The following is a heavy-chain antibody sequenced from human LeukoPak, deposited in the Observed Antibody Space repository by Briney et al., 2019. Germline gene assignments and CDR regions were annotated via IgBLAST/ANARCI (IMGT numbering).Heavy chain of an antibody. CDR1: GYTLTELS. CDR3: ATVTQYSSSSLVGFDY. Sequence: ASVKVSCKVSGYTLTELSMHWVRQAPGKGLEWMGGFDPEDGETIYAQKFQGRVTMTEDTSTDTAYMELSSLRSEDTAVYYCATVTQYSSSSLVGFDYWGQGTLVTVSS. V-gene: IGHV1-24*01. CDR2: FDPEDGET. J-gene: IGHJ4*02. D-gene: IGHD6-6*01.